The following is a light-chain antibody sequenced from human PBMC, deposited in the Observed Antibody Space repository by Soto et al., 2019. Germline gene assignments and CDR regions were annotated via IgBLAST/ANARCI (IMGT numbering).Light chain of an antibody. CDR3: SSYTSSRTLI. J-gene: IGLJ1*01. CDR2: AVS. CDR1: SSDFGGYNF. V-gene: IGLV2-14*01. Sequence: SVLTQPASVSGSPGQSITISCTGTSSDFGGYNFVSWYQHRPGEAPKLMIYAVSNRPSGVSNRFSGSKSGNTASLTISGLQTDDEADYYCSSYTSSRTLIFGTGTKVTVL.